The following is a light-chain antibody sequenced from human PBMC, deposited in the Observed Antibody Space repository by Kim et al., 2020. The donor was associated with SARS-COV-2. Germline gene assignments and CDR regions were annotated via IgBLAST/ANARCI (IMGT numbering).Light chain of an antibody. Sequence: GQGVLLYCSGSSPNLGNSYVYWYQQVPGTAPKLLIYRNNQRPSGVPDRFSGSKSGTSASLAISGLRSEDEANYYCTAWDVSLRGIVFGGGTQLTVL. J-gene: IGLJ3*02. V-gene: IGLV1-47*01. CDR1: SPNLGNSY. CDR3: TAWDVSLRGIV. CDR2: RNN.